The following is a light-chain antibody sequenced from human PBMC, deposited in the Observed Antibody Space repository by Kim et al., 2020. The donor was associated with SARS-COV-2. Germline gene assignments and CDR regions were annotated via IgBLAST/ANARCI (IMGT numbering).Light chain of an antibody. Sequence: EIVLTQSPGTLSLSPGERATLSCRASPSVGSRSLAWYQQKPGQAPRLLIYDASNRATDIPDRFSGSGSGTDFTLTISRLEPEDYAVYFCQQYGGSPLTFGGGTKVDIK. J-gene: IGKJ4*01. V-gene: IGKV3-20*01. CDR1: PSVGSRS. CDR3: QQYGGSPLT. CDR2: DAS.